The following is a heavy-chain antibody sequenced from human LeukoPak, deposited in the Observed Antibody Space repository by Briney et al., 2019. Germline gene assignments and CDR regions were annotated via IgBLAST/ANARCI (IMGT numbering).Heavy chain of an antibody. Sequence: GGSLRLSCAVSGLIFRSYWMSWVRQAPGKGLEWVANINQDGSEKYFVDSVKGRITISRDNAKNSLHLQMNTLRAEDTAVYYCARERDGRFFDYWGQGTLVTVSS. CDR1: GLIFRSYW. CDR3: ARERDGRFFDY. J-gene: IGHJ4*02. CDR2: INQDGSEK. V-gene: IGHV3-7*01. D-gene: IGHD5-24*01.